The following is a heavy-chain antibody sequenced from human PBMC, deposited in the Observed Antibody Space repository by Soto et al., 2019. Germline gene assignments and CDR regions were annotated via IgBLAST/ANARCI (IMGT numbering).Heavy chain of an antibody. D-gene: IGHD2-15*01. J-gene: IGHJ4*02. CDR2: INHSGST. CDR1: GGSFSGYY. CDR3: ASGYLLQDDYSKGVVVAANTVRTVSAYYFDY. V-gene: IGHV4-34*01. Sequence: SETLSLTCAVYGGSFSGYYWSWIRQPPGKGLEWIGEINHSGSTNYNPSLKSRVTISVDTSKNQFSLKLSSVTAADTAVYYCASGYLLQDDYSKGVVVAANTVRTVSAYYFDYWGQGTLVTVSS.